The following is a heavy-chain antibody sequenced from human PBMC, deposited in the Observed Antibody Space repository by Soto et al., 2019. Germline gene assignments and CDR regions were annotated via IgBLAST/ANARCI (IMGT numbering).Heavy chain of an antibody. CDR1: GYTFTGYY. J-gene: IGHJ4*02. D-gene: IGHD3-9*01. V-gene: IGHV1-2*04. CDR2: INPNSGGT. CDR3: ARGLKEYYDILTGPFDY. Sequence: QVQLVQSGAEVKKPGASVKVSCKASGYTFTGYYMHWVRQAPGQGLEWMGWINPNSGGTNYAQKFQGWVTMTRETSISTAYMELSRLRSDDTAVYYCARGLKEYYDILTGPFDYWGQGTLVTVSS.